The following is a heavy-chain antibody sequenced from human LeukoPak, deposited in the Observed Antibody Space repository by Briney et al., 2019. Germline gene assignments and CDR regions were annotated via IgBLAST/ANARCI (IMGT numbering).Heavy chain of an antibody. CDR3: ARRFYYGSGPLYY. J-gene: IGHJ4*02. CDR1: GGSFSGYY. CDR2: INHSGST. Sequence: PSETLSLTCTVYGGSFSGYYWSWIRQPPGKGLEWIGEINHSGSTNYNPSLKSRVTISVDTSKNQFSLKLSSVTAADTAVYYCARRFYYGSGPLYYWGQGTLVTVSS. V-gene: IGHV4-34*01. D-gene: IGHD3-10*01.